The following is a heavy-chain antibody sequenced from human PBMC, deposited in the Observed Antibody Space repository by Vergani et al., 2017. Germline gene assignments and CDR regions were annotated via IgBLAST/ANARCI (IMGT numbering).Heavy chain of an antibody. J-gene: IGHJ4*02. D-gene: IGHD1-26*01. CDR2: IHWNSDVV. CDR1: GFTFEEHG. CDR3: ARVKVGATSFDY. V-gene: IGHV3-9*01. Sequence: EVQLVESGGGLVQPGRSLRLSCAASGFTFEEHGMHWVRQAPGKGLEWVSGIHWNSDVVGYADSVKGRFTISRDNAKNSLYLQMNSLRAEDTAVYYCARVKVGATSFDYWGQGTLVTVSS.